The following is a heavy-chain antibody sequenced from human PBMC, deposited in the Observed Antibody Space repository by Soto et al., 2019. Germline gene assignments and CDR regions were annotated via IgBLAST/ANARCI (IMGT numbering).Heavy chain of an antibody. J-gene: IGHJ5*02. CDR3: ARGYRPMAYNWFDP. Sequence: SETLSLTCTVSGGPISSYYWSWIRQPPGKGLEWIGYIYYNGSTNYNPSLKSRVTISVDTSKNQFSMKLRSVTAADTAVYYCARGYRPMAYNWFDPWGQGTLVTVYS. CDR1: GGPISSYY. CDR2: IYYNGST. V-gene: IGHV4-59*01. D-gene: IGHD1-26*01.